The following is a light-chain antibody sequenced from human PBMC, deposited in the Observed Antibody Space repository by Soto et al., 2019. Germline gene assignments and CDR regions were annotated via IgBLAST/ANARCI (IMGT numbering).Light chain of an antibody. Sequence: EIVLTQSPATLSVSPGERVTLSCRASQSVDINLAWYQQKPGQAPRLLIYGASTRATDMPGRFSGRGAGAEFTLTISSLQSEDFAAYYCQQYRSWPRTFGQGTKV. CDR3: QQYRSWPRT. V-gene: IGKV3-15*01. CDR2: GAS. CDR1: QSVDIN. J-gene: IGKJ1*01.